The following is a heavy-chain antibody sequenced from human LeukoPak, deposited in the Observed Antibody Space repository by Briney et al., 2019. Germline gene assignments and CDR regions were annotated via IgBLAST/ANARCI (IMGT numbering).Heavy chain of an antibody. CDR2: INPNSGGT. J-gene: IGHJ3*02. D-gene: IGHD5-24*01. CDR3: ARSMAPDGAFDI. V-gene: IGHV1-2*02. CDR1: GYTFTGYY. Sequence: ASVKVSCKASGYTFTGYYMHWVRQAPGQGLEWMGWINPNSGGTNYAQKFQGRVTMTRDTPISTAYMELSRLRSDDTAVYYCARSMAPDGAFDIWGQGTMVTVSS.